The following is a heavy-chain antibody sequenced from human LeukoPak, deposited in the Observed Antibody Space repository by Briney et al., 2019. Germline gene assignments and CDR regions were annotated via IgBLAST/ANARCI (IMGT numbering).Heavy chain of an antibody. D-gene: IGHD2-2*01. V-gene: IGHV3-23*01. CDR2: ISGSGGTT. Sequence: GGSLRLSCAASGFTFSSYAMSWVRQAPGKGLEWVSAISGSGGTTYYADSVKGRFTISRDNSKNTLYLQMNSLRAEDTAVYYCARGCSSTSCPIDYWGQGTLVTVSS. J-gene: IGHJ4*02. CDR1: GFTFSSYA. CDR3: ARGCSSTSCPIDY.